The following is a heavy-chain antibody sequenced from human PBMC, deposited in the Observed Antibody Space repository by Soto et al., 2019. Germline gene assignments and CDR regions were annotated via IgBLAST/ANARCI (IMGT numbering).Heavy chain of an antibody. CDR3: ARGGSLYWYFDL. CDR1: GYTFTNYA. Sequence: GASVKVSCKASGYTFTNYAMHWVRQAPGQRLEWMGWINAGNGNTKYSQKFQGRVTITRDTSAGTAYMELSSLRSEDTAVYYCARGGSLYWYFDLWGRGTLVTVSS. CDR2: INAGNGNT. D-gene: IGHD1-26*01. J-gene: IGHJ2*01. V-gene: IGHV1-3*01.